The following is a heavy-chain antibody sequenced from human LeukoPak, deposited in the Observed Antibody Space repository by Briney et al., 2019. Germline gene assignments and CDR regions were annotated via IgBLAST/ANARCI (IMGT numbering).Heavy chain of an antibody. CDR2: ISSSSSDI. V-gene: IGHV3-21*01. J-gene: IGHJ5*02. Sequence: GGSLRLSCEASEFTFNTYTTNWVRQAPGKGLEWVSSISSSSSDIYYADSVKGRFTISRDNAKNSLYLQMNSLRAEDTAVYYCARGYTALSVGWFDPWGQGTLVTVSS. D-gene: IGHD5-18*01. CDR3: ARGYTALSVGWFDP. CDR1: EFTFNTYT.